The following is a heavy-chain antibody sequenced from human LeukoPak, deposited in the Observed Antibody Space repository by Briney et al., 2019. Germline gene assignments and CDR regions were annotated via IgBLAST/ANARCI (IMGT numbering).Heavy chain of an antibody. CDR1: GFTFSNYA. CDR3: AKERTGGWPFDY. V-gene: IGHV3-23*01. Sequence: GGSLRLSCAASGFTFSNYAMSWVRQAPGKGLEWVSGISGSRGTTYYADSVKGRLTISRDNSKNTLYLQMNSLRADDTAVYHCAKERTGGWPFDYWGQGTLVTVSS. D-gene: IGHD6-19*01. J-gene: IGHJ4*02. CDR2: ISGSRGTT.